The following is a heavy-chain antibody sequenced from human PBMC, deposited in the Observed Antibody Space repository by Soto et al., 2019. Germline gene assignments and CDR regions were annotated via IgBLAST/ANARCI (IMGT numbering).Heavy chain of an antibody. CDR2: IIPISGTA. J-gene: IGHJ6*02. V-gene: IGHV1-69*01. Sequence: QVQLVQSGAEVKKPGSSVKVSCKASGGTFSHSAISWVRQAPGQGLEWMGGIIPISGTAHYAQKFQGRVSIIADESTRTAYMGLSTLRSEDTAMYFCARDYDVPSSQYFDGLDVWVQGTTVTVSS. D-gene: IGHD5-12*01. CDR3: ARDYDVPSSQYFDGLDV. CDR1: GGTFSHSA.